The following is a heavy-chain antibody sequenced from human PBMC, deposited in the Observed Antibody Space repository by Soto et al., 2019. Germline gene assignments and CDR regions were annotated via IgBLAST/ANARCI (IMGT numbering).Heavy chain of an antibody. CDR3: ARLDDYVWGSDY. CDR2: IYYSGST. CDR1: GYSISSSNW. J-gene: IGHJ4*02. Sequence: PSETLSLTCAVSGYSISSSNWWGWIRQPPGKGLEWIGYIYYSGSTYYNPSLKSRVTISVATSKNQFSLKLSSVTAADTAVYYCARLDDYVWGSDYWGQGTLVT. V-gene: IGHV4-28*01. D-gene: IGHD3-16*01.